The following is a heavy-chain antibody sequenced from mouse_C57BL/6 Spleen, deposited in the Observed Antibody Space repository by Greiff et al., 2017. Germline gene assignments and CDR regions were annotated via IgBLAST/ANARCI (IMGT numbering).Heavy chain of an antibody. CDR1: GYTFTDYN. CDR2: INPNNGGT. D-gene: IGHD4-1*01. Sequence: EVKLVESGPELVKPGASVKIPCKASGYTFTDYNMDWVKQSHGKSLEWIGDINPNNGGTIYNQKFKGKATLTVDKSSSTAYMELRSLTSEDTAVYYCARFSLGRAFDYWGQGTTLTVSS. V-gene: IGHV1-18*01. CDR3: ARFSLGRAFDY. J-gene: IGHJ2*01.